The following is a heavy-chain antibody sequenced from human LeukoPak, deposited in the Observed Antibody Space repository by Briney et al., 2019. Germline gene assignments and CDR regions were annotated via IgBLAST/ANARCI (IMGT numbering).Heavy chain of an antibody. CDR3: ASRRGHGDYEKRVVYFDY. Sequence: GESLKISCKGSGYSFTSYWIGWVRQMPGKGLEWMGIIYPGDSDTRYSPSFQGQVTISADKSISTAYLQWSSLKASDTAMYYCASRRGHGDYEKRVVYFDYWGQGTLVTVSS. D-gene: IGHD4-17*01. CDR1: GYSFTSYW. V-gene: IGHV5-51*01. CDR2: IYPGDSDT. J-gene: IGHJ4*02.